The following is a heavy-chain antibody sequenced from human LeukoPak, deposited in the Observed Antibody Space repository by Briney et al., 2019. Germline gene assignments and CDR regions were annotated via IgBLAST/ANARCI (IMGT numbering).Heavy chain of an antibody. CDR3: TRVPLLDSPDY. CDR2: IKEDGSEK. V-gene: IGHV3-7*01. J-gene: IGHJ4*02. Sequence: PGGSLRLSCAASGFTFSSSWMNWVRQAPGKGLEWVANIKEDGSEKYYVDSVKGRFTISRDNAKKSLYLQMNSLRAEDTAVYYCTRVPLLDSPDYWGQGTLVTVSS. CDR1: GFTFSSSW. D-gene: IGHD3-10*01.